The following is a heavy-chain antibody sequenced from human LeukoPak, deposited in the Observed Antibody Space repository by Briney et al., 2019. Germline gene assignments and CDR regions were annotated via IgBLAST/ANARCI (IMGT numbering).Heavy chain of an antibody. J-gene: IGHJ4*02. Sequence: ASVKVSCKASGYTFTSYGISWVRQAPGQGLEWMGWISAYNGNTNYAQKLQGRVTMTTDTSTSTAYMELRSLRSDDTAVYYCARVRYYDSSGYYGVLYWGQGTLVTVSS. CDR3: ARVRYYDSSGYYGVLY. D-gene: IGHD3-22*01. V-gene: IGHV1-18*01. CDR1: GYTFTSYG. CDR2: ISAYNGNT.